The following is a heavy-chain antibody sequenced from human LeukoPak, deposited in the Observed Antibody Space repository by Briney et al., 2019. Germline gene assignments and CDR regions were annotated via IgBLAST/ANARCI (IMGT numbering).Heavy chain of an antibody. J-gene: IGHJ4*02. CDR3: ARDPRYCSGGSCYSVLDY. CDR2: IYDSGNT. Sequence: SETLSLTCTVSGGSISSSYYYWTWLRQPPGEGLGWIGTIYDSGNTYYNPSLRGRVTISLDTSKSQFSLQLSSVTAADTAVYYCARDPRYCSGGSCYSVLDYWGRGTLVTVSS. D-gene: IGHD2-15*01. CDR1: GGSISSSYYY. V-gene: IGHV4-39*02.